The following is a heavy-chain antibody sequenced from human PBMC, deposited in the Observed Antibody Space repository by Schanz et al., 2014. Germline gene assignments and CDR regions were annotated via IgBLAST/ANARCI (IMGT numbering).Heavy chain of an antibody. CDR1: GYSFTPFP. V-gene: IGHV1-3*01. CDR2: INAANGNT. Sequence: QVQLVQSGAEVKGPGASVKVSCKASGYSFTPFPIHWVRQAPGQRLEWMGWINAANGNTRYSQKFQGRVTITRDTSASTAYMELSRLRSDDTAVYYCARVRSEDYGGMDVWGQGTTVTDSS. CDR3: ARVRSEDYGGMDV. J-gene: IGHJ6*02.